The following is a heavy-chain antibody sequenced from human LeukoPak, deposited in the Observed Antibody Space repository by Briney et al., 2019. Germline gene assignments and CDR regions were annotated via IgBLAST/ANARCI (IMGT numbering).Heavy chain of an antibody. J-gene: IGHJ4*02. V-gene: IGHV4-61*02. D-gene: IGHD1-26*01. CDR3: ARDGALGAAGTFDY. CDR2: IYTSGST. Sequence: SQTLSLTCTVSGGSISSGSYYWSWIRQPAGKGLEWIGRIYTSGSTNYNPSLKSRVTISVDTSKNRFSLKLSSVTAADTAVYYCARDGALGAAGTFDYWGQGTLVTVSS. CDR1: GGSISSGSYY.